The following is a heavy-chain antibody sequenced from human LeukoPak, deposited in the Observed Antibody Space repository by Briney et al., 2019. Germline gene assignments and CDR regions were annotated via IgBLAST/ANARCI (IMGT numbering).Heavy chain of an antibody. J-gene: IGHJ4*02. D-gene: IGHD3-10*01. V-gene: IGHV4-39*01. CDR2: VYYRGNT. CDR1: GGSISSTTYY. Sequence: SETLSLTCTVSGGSISSTTYYWGWIRQPPGKGLEWIGSVYYRGNTYYNPSLKSRVTISVVTSKSQFSLKLSSVTAADTAVYYCASNYYGSGSLDCWGQGNLVTVSS. CDR3: ASNYYGSGSLDC.